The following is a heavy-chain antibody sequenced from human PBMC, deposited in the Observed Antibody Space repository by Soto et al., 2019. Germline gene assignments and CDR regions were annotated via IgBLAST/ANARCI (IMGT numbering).Heavy chain of an antibody. J-gene: IGHJ5*02. CDR1: GYTFTSYG. CDR3: ARDKSAAALFDP. Sequence: ASVKVSCKASGYTFTSYGISWVRQAPGQGLELMGWISAYNGNTTYAQKLQGRVTMTTDTSTSTAYMELRSLRSDDTAVYYYARDKSAAALFDPWGQGTLVTVSS. V-gene: IGHV1-18*04. CDR2: ISAYNGNT. D-gene: IGHD6-13*01.